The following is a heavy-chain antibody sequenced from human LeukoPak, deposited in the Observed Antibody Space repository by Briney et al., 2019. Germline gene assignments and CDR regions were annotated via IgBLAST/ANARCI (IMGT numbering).Heavy chain of an antibody. J-gene: IGHJ6*03. Sequence: GESLRLSCAASGFTFSSYSMNWVRQAPGKGLEWVSSISSSSSYIYYADSVKGRFTISRDNAKNSLYLQMNSLRAEDTAVYYCARDQSAHYDFWSGYYMDVWGKGTTVTVSS. CDR1: GFTFSSYS. D-gene: IGHD3-3*01. CDR3: ARDQSAHYDFWSGYYMDV. CDR2: ISSSSSYI. V-gene: IGHV3-21*01.